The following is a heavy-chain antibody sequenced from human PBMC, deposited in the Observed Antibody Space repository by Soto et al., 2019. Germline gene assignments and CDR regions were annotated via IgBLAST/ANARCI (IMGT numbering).Heavy chain of an antibody. Sequence: ASVKVSCKASGYTFTSYGISWVRQAPGQGLEWMGWISAYNGNTNYAQKLQGRVTMTTDTSTSTAYMELSSLRSEDTAVYYCARALGYIVATDYGMDVWGQGTTVTVSS. CDR2: ISAYNGNT. V-gene: IGHV1-18*01. CDR3: ARALGYIVATDYGMDV. J-gene: IGHJ6*02. D-gene: IGHD5-12*01. CDR1: GYTFTSYG.